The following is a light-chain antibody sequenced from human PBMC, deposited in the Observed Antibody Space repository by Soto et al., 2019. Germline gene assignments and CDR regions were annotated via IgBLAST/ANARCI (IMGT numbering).Light chain of an antibody. J-gene: IGKJ4*01. CDR2: AAS. CDR3: QQYNNWPPLT. V-gene: IGKV3-15*01. CDR1: QSVNSN. Sequence: ETVMTQSPATLSVSPGERATLSCRASQSVNSNLAWYQQKPGQPPRLLIYAASTRATAVPARFSGSGSGTEFTLTISSLQSEDFAVYYCQQYNNWPPLTFGGGTKVEIK.